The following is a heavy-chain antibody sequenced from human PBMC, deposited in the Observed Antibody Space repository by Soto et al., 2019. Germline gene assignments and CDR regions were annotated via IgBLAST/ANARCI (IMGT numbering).Heavy chain of an antibody. CDR1: GYTFTSYA. Sequence: ASVKVSCKASGYTFTSYAMHWVRQAPGQRLEWMGWINAGNGNTKYSQKFQGRVTITRDTSASTAYMELSSLRSEDTAVYYCARDPSGSYSIDYWGQGTLVTVSS. D-gene: IGHD1-26*01. CDR3: ARDPSGSYSIDY. V-gene: IGHV1-3*01. J-gene: IGHJ4*02. CDR2: INAGNGNT.